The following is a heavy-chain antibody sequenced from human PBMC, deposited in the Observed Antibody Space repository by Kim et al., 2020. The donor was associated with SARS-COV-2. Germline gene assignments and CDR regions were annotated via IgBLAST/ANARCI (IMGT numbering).Heavy chain of an antibody. J-gene: IGHJ4*02. CDR3: ARDGAEEVVGAFDY. CDR1: GYSISSGYY. V-gene: IGHV4-38-2*02. D-gene: IGHD2-15*01. Sequence: SETLSLTCTVSGYSISSGYYWGWIRQPPGKGLEWIGSIYHSGSTYYNPSLKSRVTISVDTSKNQFSLKLSSVTAADTAVYYCARDGAEEVVGAFDYWGQGTLVTVSS. CDR2: IYHSGST.